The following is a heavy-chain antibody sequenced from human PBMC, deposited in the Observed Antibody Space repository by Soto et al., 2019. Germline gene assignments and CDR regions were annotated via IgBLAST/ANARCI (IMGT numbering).Heavy chain of an antibody. D-gene: IGHD4-17*01. V-gene: IGHV3-30-3*01. CDR2: ISYDGSKI. CDR1: GFTFSHYA. Sequence: QVQLVESGGGVVQPGRSLRLSCAASGFTFSHYAMHWVRQAPGKGLEWVAVISYDGSKIYYADSVKGRFTISRDNSKNMLFLQMNSLRAEDTALYYCAREEYGNHWFDPWGQGVLVTVSS. CDR3: AREEYGNHWFDP. J-gene: IGHJ5*02.